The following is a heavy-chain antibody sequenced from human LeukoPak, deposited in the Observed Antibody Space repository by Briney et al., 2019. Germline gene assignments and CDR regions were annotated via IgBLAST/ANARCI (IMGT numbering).Heavy chain of an antibody. CDR2: IHHSGST. CDR3: ARARDYCSGGSCPNWFDP. J-gene: IGHJ5*02. CDR1: GYFISSGYY. Sequence: SETLSLTCTVSGYFISSGYYWGWIRQPPGKGLQWIGSIHHSGSTNYNPSLKSRVTISVDASKNQFSLKLSSVTAADTAVYYCARARDYCSGGSCPNWFDPWGQGTLVTVSS. V-gene: IGHV4-38-2*02. D-gene: IGHD2-15*01.